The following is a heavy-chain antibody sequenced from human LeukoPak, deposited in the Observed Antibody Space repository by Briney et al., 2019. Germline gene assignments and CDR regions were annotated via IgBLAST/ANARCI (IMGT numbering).Heavy chain of an antibody. CDR3: ARDPDSSGYLTYFDY. J-gene: IGHJ4*02. V-gene: IGHV1-2*02. CDR2: INPNSGGT. D-gene: IGHD3-22*01. CDR1: GYTFTGYY. Sequence: AASVKVSCKASGYTFTGYYMHWVRQAPGQGLEWMGWINPNSGGTNYAQKFQGRVTMTRDTSISTAYMELSRLRSDDTAVYYCARDPDSSGYLTYFDYWGQGTLVTVSS.